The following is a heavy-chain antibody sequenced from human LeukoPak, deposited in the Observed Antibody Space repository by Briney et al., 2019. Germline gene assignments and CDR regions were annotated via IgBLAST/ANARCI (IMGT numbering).Heavy chain of an antibody. Sequence: GRSLRLSCAASGFTFSSYGMHWVRQAPGKGLEWVAVISYDGSNKYYADSVKGRFTISRDNSKNTLYLQMNSLRAEDTAVYYCAKGYCSSTSCSGYWSYYMDVWGKGTTVTVSS. CDR3: AKGYCSSTSCSGYWSYYMDV. CDR2: ISYDGSNK. V-gene: IGHV3-30*18. D-gene: IGHD2-2*01. CDR1: GFTFSSYG. J-gene: IGHJ6*03.